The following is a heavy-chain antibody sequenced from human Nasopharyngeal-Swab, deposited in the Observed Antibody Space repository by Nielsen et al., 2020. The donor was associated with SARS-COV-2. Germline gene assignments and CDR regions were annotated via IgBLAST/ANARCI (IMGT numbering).Heavy chain of an antibody. D-gene: IGHD6-19*01. Sequence: GESLKISCVVSGFTFSSYAMNWVRHAPGKGLEWVSAISGSGASTYYADSVKGRFTISRHNSKNTLYLEMNSLRADDTAIYYCAARPSGTVAGPFDYWGQGTLVTVSS. CDR1: GFTFSSYA. V-gene: IGHV3-23*01. J-gene: IGHJ4*02. CDR2: ISGSGAST. CDR3: AARPSGTVAGPFDY.